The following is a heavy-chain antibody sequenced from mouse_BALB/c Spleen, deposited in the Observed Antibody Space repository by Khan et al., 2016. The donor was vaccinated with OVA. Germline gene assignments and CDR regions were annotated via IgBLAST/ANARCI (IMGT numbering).Heavy chain of an antibody. Sequence: QVQLKESGPGLVQPSQSLSITCTVSGFSLTNFGVHWVRQSPGKGLEWLGVICSGGSTDYNAAFKSRLSISKDNSKSQVFFKMNSLQANDTATYYCARREYLMTWFAYWGQGTLVTVSA. CDR1: GFSLTNFG. J-gene: IGHJ3*01. CDR2: ICSGGST. CDR3: ARREYLMTWFAY. V-gene: IGHV2-2*02.